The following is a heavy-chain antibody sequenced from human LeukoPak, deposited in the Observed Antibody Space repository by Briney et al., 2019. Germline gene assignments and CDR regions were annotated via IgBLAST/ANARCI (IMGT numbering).Heavy chain of an antibody. J-gene: IGHJ4*02. CDR3: ARQFSPRGITIFGVVIMAGYFDY. D-gene: IGHD3-3*01. Sequence: SETLSLTCTVSGGSISSSSYYWGWIRQPPGKGLEWIGSIYYSGSTYYNPSLKSRVTISVDTSKNQFSLKLSSVTAADTAVYYCARQFSPRGITIFGVVIMAGYFDYWGQGTLVTVSS. CDR2: IYYSGST. CDR1: GGSISSSSYY. V-gene: IGHV4-39*01.